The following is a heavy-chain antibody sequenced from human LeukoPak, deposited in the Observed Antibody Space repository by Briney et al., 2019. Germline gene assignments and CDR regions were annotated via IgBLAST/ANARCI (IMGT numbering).Heavy chain of an antibody. D-gene: IGHD5-12*01. V-gene: IGHV3-9*01. J-gene: IGHJ4*02. CDR1: GFTFDDYA. CDR3: AKSPYSGYDWYFDY. CDR2: ISWNSGSI. Sequence: GGSLRLSCAASGFTFDDYAMHWVRQAPGKGLEWVSGISWNSGSIGYADSVKGRFTISRDNAKNSLYLQMNSLRAEDTALYYCAKSPYSGYDWYFDYWGQGTLVTVSS.